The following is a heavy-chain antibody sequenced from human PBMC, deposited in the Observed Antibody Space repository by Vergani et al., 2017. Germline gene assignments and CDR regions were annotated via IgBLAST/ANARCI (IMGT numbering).Heavy chain of an antibody. V-gene: IGHV4-34*01. CDR1: GGSFSGYY. CDR3: ARVRVEGGSWSGYDY. CDR2: INHSGST. D-gene: IGHD6-13*01. Sequence: QVQLQQWGAGLLKPSETLSLTCAVYGGSFSGYYWSWIRQPPGKGLEWIGEINHSGSTNYNPSLKSRVTISVDTSKNQFSLKLSSVTAADTAVYYCARVRVEGGSWSGYDYWGQGTLVTVSS. J-gene: IGHJ4*02.